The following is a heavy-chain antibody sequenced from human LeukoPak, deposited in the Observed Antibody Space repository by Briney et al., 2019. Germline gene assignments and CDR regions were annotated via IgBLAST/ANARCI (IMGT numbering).Heavy chain of an antibody. CDR1: GASISSYY. D-gene: IGHD6-13*01. J-gene: IGHJ6*03. Sequence: PSETLSLTCTVSGASISSYYWSWIRQPPGKGLEWIGYIYYSGSTSYNPSLKSRVTISVDTSKNQFSLELSSVTASDTAVYFCARQGQQLAGLHNYFYMDVWGKGTTVTVSS. V-gene: IGHV4-59*08. CDR2: IYYSGST. CDR3: ARQGQQLAGLHNYFYMDV.